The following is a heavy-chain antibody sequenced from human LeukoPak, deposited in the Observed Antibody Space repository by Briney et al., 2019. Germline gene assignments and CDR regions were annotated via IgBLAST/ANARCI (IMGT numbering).Heavy chain of an antibody. J-gene: IGHJ4*02. CDR2: IFPGDSDN. V-gene: IGHV5-51*01. CDR3: ARQATIAVAEFDY. D-gene: IGHD6-19*01. Sequence: GESLPISCPGSGYGFTSYWIAWARPMPGKGLEWMGIIFPGDSDNRYSPSFQGQVTISADKSISTAYLQWSSLEASDTAMYYCARQATIAVAEFDYWGQGTLVTVSS. CDR1: GYGFTSYW.